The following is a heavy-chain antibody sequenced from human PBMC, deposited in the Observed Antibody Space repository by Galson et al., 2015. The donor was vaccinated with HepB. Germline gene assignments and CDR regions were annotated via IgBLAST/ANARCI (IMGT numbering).Heavy chain of an antibody. D-gene: IGHD3-10*01. CDR2: INPSGGST. J-gene: IGHJ3*02. V-gene: IGHV1-46*01. Sequence: SVKVSCKASGYTFTSYYMHWVRQAPGQGLEWMGIINPSGGSTSYAQKFQGRVTMTRDTSTSTVYMELSSLRSEDTAVYYCARDQESGITMEGDAFDIWGQGTMVTVSS. CDR3: ARDQESGITMEGDAFDI. CDR1: GYTFTSYY.